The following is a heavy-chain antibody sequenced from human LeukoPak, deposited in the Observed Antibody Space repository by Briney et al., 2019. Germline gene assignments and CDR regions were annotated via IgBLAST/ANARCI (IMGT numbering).Heavy chain of an antibody. J-gene: IGHJ4*02. Sequence: GGSLSPACAVSGFTFSSYSTSWVRQPAGKGLEWVSSISSSSSYIYYADSVEGRVTISRDNAQRSLYLQMNRLRAEDTAEYYCARDFGDSSSSGDYWGQGTLVSVSS. D-gene: IGHD6-6*01. CDR2: ISSSSSYI. CDR3: ARDFGDSSSSGDY. V-gene: IGHV3-21*01. CDR1: GFTFSSYS.